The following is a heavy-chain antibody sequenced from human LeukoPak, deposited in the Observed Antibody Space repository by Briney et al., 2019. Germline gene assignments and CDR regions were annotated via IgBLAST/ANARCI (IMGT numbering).Heavy chain of an antibody. J-gene: IGHJ1*01. V-gene: IGHV4-34*01. CDR2: INHGGST. CDR1: GENFSIYF. D-gene: IGHD2-2*01. Sequence: SETLSLTCAVYGENFSIYFYSWIRQPPGKGLEWLGEINHGGSTSYNPSLKSRVTISVDTSKKQFSVTLRSVTTADTAVYYCARGRGNCLSSTDCYGVDFQHWGQGSLVVVSS. CDR3: ARGRGNCLSSTDCYGVDFQH.